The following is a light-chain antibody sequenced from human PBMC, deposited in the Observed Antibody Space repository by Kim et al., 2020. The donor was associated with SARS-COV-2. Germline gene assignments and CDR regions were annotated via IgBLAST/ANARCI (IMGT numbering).Light chain of an antibody. CDR1: QSVRGNH. Sequence: LSLWERVALSCRASQSVRGNHLAWYQHKPGQAPRLLIYGTSNRATGIPDRFSGSGSGTDFTLTIGRLEPEDVAVYYCQHYGGPPYTFGQGTSWRS. V-gene: IGKV3-20*01. J-gene: IGKJ2*01. CDR2: GTS. CDR3: QHYGGPPYT.